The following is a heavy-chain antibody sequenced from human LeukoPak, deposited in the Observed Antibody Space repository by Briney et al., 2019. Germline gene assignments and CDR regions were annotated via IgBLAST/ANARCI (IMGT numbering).Heavy chain of an antibody. CDR2: IYYSGST. Sequence: SETLSLTCTFCGDSISSYYWSWIRQPPGKGLEWGGYIYYSGSTNYNPSLKSLVTISVDTSKNQFSLKLSSVTAADTAVYYCARVETRDGYNYGYFDYWGQGTLVTVSS. J-gene: IGHJ4*02. CDR1: GDSISSYY. D-gene: IGHD5-24*01. CDR3: ARVETRDGYNYGYFDY. V-gene: IGHV4-59*01.